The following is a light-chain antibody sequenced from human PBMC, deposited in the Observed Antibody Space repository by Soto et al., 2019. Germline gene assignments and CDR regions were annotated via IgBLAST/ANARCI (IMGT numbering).Light chain of an antibody. CDR3: NSYTSKSTGV. J-gene: IGLJ1*01. CDR1: SSDVGGYNY. V-gene: IGLV2-14*01. CDR2: EVS. Sequence: QSALTQPASVSGSPGQSITISCTGTSSDVGGYNYLSWYQQHPVKAPKLIIYEVSKRPSGVSNPFSGSKSGNTGSLPISGLQAEDEADYYCNSYTSKSTGVFGTGTKVTVL.